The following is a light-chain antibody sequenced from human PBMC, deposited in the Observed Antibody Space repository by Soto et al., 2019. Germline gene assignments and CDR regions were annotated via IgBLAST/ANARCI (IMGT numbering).Light chain of an antibody. CDR3: CSDAGSYYV. CDR1: SSDVGGYNY. V-gene: IGLV2-11*01. J-gene: IGLJ1*01. Sequence: QSALTQPRSVSGSPGQSVPISCTGTSSDVGGYNYVSLYQQHPGKAPKLMIYDVSKRPSGVPDRFSGSKSGNTASLTISGLQAEDEADYYCCSDAGSYYVFGTGTKLTVL. CDR2: DVS.